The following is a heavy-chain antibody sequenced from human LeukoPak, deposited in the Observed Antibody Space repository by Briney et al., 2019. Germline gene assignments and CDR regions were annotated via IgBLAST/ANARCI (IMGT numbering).Heavy chain of an antibody. J-gene: IGHJ6*03. CDR3: ASEKYYYDSSGYYYYYYYMDV. CDR2: IYTSGST. V-gene: IGHV4-61*02. Sequence: PSETLSLTCTVSGGSISSGSYYWSWIRQPAGKGLEWIGRIYTSGSTNYNPSLKRRVTISVDHSKNQFSLKLSSVTAADTAVYYCASEKYYYDSSGYYYYYYYMDVWGKGTTVTVSS. CDR1: GGSISSGSYY. D-gene: IGHD3-22*01.